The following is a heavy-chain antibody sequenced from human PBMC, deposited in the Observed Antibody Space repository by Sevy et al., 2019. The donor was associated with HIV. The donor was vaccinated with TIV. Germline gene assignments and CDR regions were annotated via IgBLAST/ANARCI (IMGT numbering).Heavy chain of an antibody. V-gene: IGHV3-23*01. CDR2: ISASGGST. D-gene: IGHD6-13*01. J-gene: IGHJ4*02. CDR3: AKGEAALWD. CDR1: GFIFKTYA. Sequence: GGSLRLSCAASGFIFKTYAMNWVRQAPGMGLQWVSFISASGGSTYYTDSVQARFTISRDNSRNILYLQMNSLTAEDTTVYYCAKGEAALWDWGQGTLVTVSS.